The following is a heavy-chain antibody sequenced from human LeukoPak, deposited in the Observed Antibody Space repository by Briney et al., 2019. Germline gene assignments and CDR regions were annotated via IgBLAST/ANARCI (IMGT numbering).Heavy chain of an antibody. J-gene: IGHJ4*02. D-gene: IGHD6-13*01. CDR1: GFTFSSYG. CDR2: VSSDGSIK. CDR3: ARGYSSSWLGYFDY. V-gene: IGHV3-30*03. Sequence: PGGSLRLSCVASGFTFSSYGIHWVRQAPGKGLEWVAVVSSDGSIKYNADSVKGRFTISRDTSKNTVYLQMYSLGAEDTAFYYCARGYSSSWLGYFDYWGQGTLVTVSS.